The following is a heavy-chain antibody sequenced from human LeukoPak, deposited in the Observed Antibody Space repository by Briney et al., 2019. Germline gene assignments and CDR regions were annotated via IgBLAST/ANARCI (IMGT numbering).Heavy chain of an antibody. CDR2: IHVSGHI. D-gene: IGHD5-18*01. V-gene: IGHV4-30-4*01. CDR3: SRGVDAAKGGDS. J-gene: IGHJ4*02. Sequence: SETLSLNCTASGVSVNSGNHYWSWPRHHPGKGLEWIGFIHVSGHIYSNPSLKSRRIRSVDTSKNQCSLKLSSVTATDPAVYYCSRGVDAAKGGDSWGQGALVSVSP. CDR1: GVSVNSGNHY.